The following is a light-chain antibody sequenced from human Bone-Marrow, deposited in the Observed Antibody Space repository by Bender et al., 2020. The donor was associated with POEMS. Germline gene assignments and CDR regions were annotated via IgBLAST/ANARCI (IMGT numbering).Light chain of an antibody. CDR3: AVWDDSLNGWV. CDR1: SSDVGAYDY. J-gene: IGLJ3*02. V-gene: IGLV2-14*03. CDR2: DVN. Sequence: QSALTQPASVSGSPGQSITISCTGTSSDVGAYDYVAWYQQQPGKAPKVMIYDVNDRPSGVSNRFSGSRSGTSASLAISGLQSEDEADYYCAVWDDSLNGWVFGGGTKLTVL.